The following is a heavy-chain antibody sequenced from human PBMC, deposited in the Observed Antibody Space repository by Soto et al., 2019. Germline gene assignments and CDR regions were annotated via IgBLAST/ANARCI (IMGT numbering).Heavy chain of an antibody. CDR1: GFTFSSYA. Sequence: PGGSLRLSCAASGFTFSSYAMSWVRQAPGKGLEWVSAISGSGGSTYYADSVEGRFTISRDNSKNTLYLQMNSLRAEDTAVYYCAKDLRVARINPLSYWGQGTLVTVSS. CDR2: ISGSGGST. V-gene: IGHV3-23*01. J-gene: IGHJ4*02. D-gene: IGHD5-12*01. CDR3: AKDLRVARINPLSY.